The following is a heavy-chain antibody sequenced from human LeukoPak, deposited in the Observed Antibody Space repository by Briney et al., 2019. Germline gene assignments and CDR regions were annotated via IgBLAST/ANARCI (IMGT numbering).Heavy chain of an antibody. D-gene: IGHD5-18*01. V-gene: IGHV4-59*12. CDR3: AREGYSYGYYYYYMDV. Sequence: ETLSLTCTVSGGSISSYYWSWIRQPPGKGLEWIGYIYHSGSTYYNPSLKSRVTISVDRSKNQFSLKLSSVTAADTAVYYCAREGYSYGYYYYYMDVWGKGTTVTVSS. CDR2: IYHSGST. J-gene: IGHJ6*03. CDR1: GGSISSYY.